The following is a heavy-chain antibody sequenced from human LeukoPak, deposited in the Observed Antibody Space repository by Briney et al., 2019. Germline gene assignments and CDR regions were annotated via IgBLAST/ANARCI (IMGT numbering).Heavy chain of an antibody. J-gene: IGHJ6*02. D-gene: IGHD3-10*01. Sequence: ASVKVSCKASGYTFTSYYMHWVRQAPGQGLEWMGIINPSGGSTSYAQKFQGRVTMTRDTSTSTVYMELSSLRSEDTAVYYCARAPRGTDYCGSGRNTPIPRDYYYYGMDVWGQGTTVTVSS. V-gene: IGHV1-46*01. CDR1: GYTFTSYY. CDR2: INPSGGST. CDR3: ARAPRGTDYCGSGRNTPIPRDYYYYGMDV.